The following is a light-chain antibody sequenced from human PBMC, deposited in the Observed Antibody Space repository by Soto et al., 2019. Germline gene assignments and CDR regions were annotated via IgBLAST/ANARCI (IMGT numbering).Light chain of an antibody. CDR1: SSNIGGNS. CDR3: GSWDSSLSAYV. V-gene: IGLV1-51*01. J-gene: IGLJ1*01. Sequence: QSVLTQPPSVSAAPGQKVTISCSGSSSNIGGNSVSWYQQLPGTAPKLLIYDDNKRPSGIPDRSSGSNSGTSATLGITGFQTGDEADYYCGSWDSSLSAYVFGTGTKSPS. CDR2: DDN.